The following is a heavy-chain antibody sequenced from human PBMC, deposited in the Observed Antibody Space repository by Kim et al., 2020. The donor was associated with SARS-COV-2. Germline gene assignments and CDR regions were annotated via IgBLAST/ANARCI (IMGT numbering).Heavy chain of an antibody. J-gene: IGHJ5*02. V-gene: IGHV4-28*01. CDR3: ARMGWELNWFDP. D-gene: IGHD1-26*01. Sequence: DNPSLRSRVTMSVDTSKNQFSLKLSSVTAVDTAVYYCARMGWELNWFDPWGQGTLVTVSS.